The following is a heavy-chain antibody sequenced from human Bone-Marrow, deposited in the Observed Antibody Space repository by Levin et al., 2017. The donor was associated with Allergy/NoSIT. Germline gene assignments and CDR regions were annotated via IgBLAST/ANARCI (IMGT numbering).Heavy chain of an antibody. CDR2: IDYRGST. J-gene: IGHJ4*02. CDR3: ARGVKVRGVRFDY. V-gene: IGHV4-61*01. CDR1: GDSVTGGTYY. D-gene: IGHD3-10*01. Sequence: NASETLSLTCTVSGDSVTGGTYYWSWIRQPPGKGLEWIGYIDYRGSTKYNTSLQSRVTISVDTSKGQFSLRLSSVTVADTAIYYCARGVKVRGVRFDYWGQGTLVTASS.